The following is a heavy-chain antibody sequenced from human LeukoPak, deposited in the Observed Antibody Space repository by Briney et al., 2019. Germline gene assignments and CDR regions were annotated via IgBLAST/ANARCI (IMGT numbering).Heavy chain of an antibody. Sequence: GGSLRLSCAASGFTFSTYWMSWVRQAPGKGLEWVANIKEDGSERYYGDSVKGRFTISRDNAKNSLYLEMNSPRVEDTAVYYCARDSSGYQWGQGTLVTVSS. CDR2: IKEDGSER. V-gene: IGHV3-7*01. CDR3: ARDSSGYQ. J-gene: IGHJ4*02. CDR1: GFTFSTYW. D-gene: IGHD3-22*01.